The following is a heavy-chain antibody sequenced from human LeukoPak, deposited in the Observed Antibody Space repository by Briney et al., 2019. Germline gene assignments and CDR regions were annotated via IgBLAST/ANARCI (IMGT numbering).Heavy chain of an antibody. CDR2: IIPILGIA. V-gene: IGHV1-69*02. D-gene: IGHD6-13*01. Sequence: SVKVSCKASGGTFSSYTISWVRQAPGQGLERMGRIIPILGIANYAQKFQGRVTITADKSTSTAHMELSSLRSEDTAVYYCARVSPTIAAAGTWADAFDIWGQGTMVTASS. CDR3: ARVSPTIAAAGTWADAFDI. J-gene: IGHJ3*02. CDR1: GGTFSSYT.